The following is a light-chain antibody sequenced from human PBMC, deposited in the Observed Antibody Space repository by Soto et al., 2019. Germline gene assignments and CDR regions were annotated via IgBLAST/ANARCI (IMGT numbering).Light chain of an antibody. V-gene: IGKV1-12*01. CDR1: QDIRSW. CDR3: LQDYNYPPT. Sequence: DIQMTQYPSHVSASVGDRVSITCRASQDIRSWLAWYQQRSGKAPKLLIYAATILQSGVPSRFSGSGSGTDFTLTISSLQPEDFATYYCLQDYNYPPTFGQGTRLEIK. J-gene: IGKJ5*01. CDR2: AAT.